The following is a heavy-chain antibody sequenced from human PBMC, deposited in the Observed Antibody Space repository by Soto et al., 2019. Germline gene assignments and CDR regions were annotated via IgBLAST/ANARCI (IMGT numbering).Heavy chain of an antibody. J-gene: IGHJ4*02. CDR1: GVPFNSYG. V-gene: IGHV1-69*09. CDR2: DNPASQLR. CDR3: ARMKLARLDH. Sequence: QVVLLQSGTEVKRPGSSVQVSYKASGVPFNSYGFAWVRQAPGRGLEWVRRDNPASQLRNNAQSLQGRVTITSDTSTTTAYMELSGLTSEDSAVYYCARMKLARLDHWGQGTLVTVSS.